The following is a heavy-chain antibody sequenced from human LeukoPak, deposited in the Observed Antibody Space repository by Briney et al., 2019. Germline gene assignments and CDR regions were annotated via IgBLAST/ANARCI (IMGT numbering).Heavy chain of an antibody. CDR1: DYSISSGYY. J-gene: IGHJ5*02. CDR3: ARGGYYGSGNDFRFDP. D-gene: IGHD3-10*01. CDR2: IYHSGNS. V-gene: IGHV4-38-2*02. Sequence: SETLSLTCSVSDYSISSGYYWGWIRQPPGKGLEWIVSIYHSGNSYYNPSLKSRATISVDTSKNHFSLKLRSVTAADTAVYYCARGGYYGSGNDFRFDPWGQGTLVTVSS.